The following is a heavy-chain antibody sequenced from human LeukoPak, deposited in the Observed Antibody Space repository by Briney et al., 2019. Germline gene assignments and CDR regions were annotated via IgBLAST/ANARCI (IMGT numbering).Heavy chain of an antibody. D-gene: IGHD6-13*01. CDR1: GYSFTSYW. V-gene: IGHV5-51*01. J-gene: IGHJ1*01. CDR3: ARSTVSSWRAEYFQH. CDR2: IYPGDSAT. Sequence: GESLKISCKGSGYSFTSYWIGWVRQMPGKGLEWMGIIYPGDSATRYSPSFQGQVTISADKSISTAYLQWSSLKASDTAMYYCARSTVSSWRAEYFQHWGQGTLVTVSS.